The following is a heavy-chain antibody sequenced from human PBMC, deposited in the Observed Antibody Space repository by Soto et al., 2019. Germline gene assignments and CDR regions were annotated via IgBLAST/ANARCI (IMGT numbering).Heavy chain of an antibody. CDR1: GGSVSSYY. J-gene: IGHJ4*02. D-gene: IGHD2-21*02. Sequence: LETLSLTCNVSGGSVSSYYWSWIRQPPEKGLEWIGNIYYSGSTNYNPSLNSRVTISVDTSKNQFSLKLSSVTAADTAVYYCARGGPTVTDYSCLDYWGRGALVTVSS. CDR2: IYYSGST. CDR3: ARGGPTVTDYSCLDY. V-gene: IGHV4-59*02.